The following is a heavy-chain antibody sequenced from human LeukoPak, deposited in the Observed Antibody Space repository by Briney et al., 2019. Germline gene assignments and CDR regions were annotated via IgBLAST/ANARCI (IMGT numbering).Heavy chain of an antibody. CDR3: ARLFGGRLKQQLPPPSYYYMDV. V-gene: IGHV4-59*12. D-gene: IGHD6-13*01. J-gene: IGHJ6*03. Sequence: SSETLSLTCTVSGGSISSYYWSWIRQPPGKGLEWIGYIYYSGSTNYNPSLKSRVTISVDTSKNQFSLKLSSVTAADTAVYYCARLFGGRLKQQLPPPSYYYMDVWGKGTTVTVSS. CDR2: IYYSGST. CDR1: GGSISSYY.